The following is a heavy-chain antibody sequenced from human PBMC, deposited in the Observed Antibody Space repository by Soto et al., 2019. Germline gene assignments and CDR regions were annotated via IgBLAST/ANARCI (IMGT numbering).Heavy chain of an antibody. CDR3: AKRAYSSSWYYYYGMDV. CDR2: ISYDGSNK. D-gene: IGHD6-13*01. V-gene: IGHV3-30*18. CDR1: GFTFSSYG. J-gene: IGHJ6*02. Sequence: GGSLRLSCAASGFTFSSYGMHWVRQAPGKGLEWVAVISYDGSNKYYADSVKGRSTISRDNSKNTLYLQMNSLRAEDTAVYYCAKRAYSSSWYYYYGMDVWGQGTTVTVSS.